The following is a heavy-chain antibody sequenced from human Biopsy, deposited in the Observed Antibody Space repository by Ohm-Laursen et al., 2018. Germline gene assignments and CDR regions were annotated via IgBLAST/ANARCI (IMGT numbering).Heavy chain of an antibody. CDR3: TTDTSSWYNYFDY. Sequence: SLRLSCAASGFTFSSYAMSWVRQAPGKGLEWVSGISGSGGTTDYADSVKGRFTISRDNPRNTVYLQMNSLKTEDTAVYYCTTDTSSWYNYFDYWGQGTLVTVSS. D-gene: IGHD6-13*01. CDR2: ISGSGGTT. J-gene: IGHJ4*02. CDR1: GFTFSSYA. V-gene: IGHV3-23*01.